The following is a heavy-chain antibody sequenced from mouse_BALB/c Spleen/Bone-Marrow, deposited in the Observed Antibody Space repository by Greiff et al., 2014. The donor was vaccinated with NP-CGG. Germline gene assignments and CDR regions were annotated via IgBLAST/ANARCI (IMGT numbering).Heavy chain of an antibody. Sequence: VKLMESGPELVKPGASVRISCKASGYTFTSFYIYWVRQRPGQGLEWIGWIYPGDFNTKYNEKFKGKATLTADKSSSTASMQLSSLTSEDSAVYFCARKSQRAYDSMNYWGQGTSVTVSS. CDR1: GYTFTSFY. D-gene: IGHD2-4*01. CDR3: ARKSQRAYDSMNY. CDR2: IYPGDFNT. J-gene: IGHJ4*01. V-gene: IGHV1S56*01.